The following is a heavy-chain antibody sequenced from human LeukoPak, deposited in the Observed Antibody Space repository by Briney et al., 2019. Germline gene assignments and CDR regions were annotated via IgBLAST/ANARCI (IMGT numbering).Heavy chain of an antibody. Sequence: GGSLRLSCAASGFTLSSYSMNWVRQAPGKGLEWVSSISSSSSYIYYADSVKGRFTISRDNAKNSLYLQMNSLRAEDTAVYYCARGGVGYSYGFDYWGQGTLVTVSS. J-gene: IGHJ4*02. D-gene: IGHD5-18*01. CDR3: ARGGVGYSYGFDY. CDR1: GFTLSSYS. V-gene: IGHV3-21*01. CDR2: ISSSSSYI.